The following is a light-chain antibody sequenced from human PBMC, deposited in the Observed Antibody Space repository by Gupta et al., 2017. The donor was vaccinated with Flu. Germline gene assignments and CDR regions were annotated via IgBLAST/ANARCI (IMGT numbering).Light chain of an antibody. J-gene: IGLJ1*01. CDR3: ISYTTSSTDV. CDR2: KVS. CDR1: SSDVGAYDY. V-gene: IGLV2-14*01. Sequence: QSALTQPASVSGSPGQSITISCTGTSSDVGAYDYVAWYQQHPGKAPKLLMYKVSNRPSGVSNRFSGSKSGYTASLTISGLQAEDEAGYYCISYTTSSTDVFGTGTKVTVL.